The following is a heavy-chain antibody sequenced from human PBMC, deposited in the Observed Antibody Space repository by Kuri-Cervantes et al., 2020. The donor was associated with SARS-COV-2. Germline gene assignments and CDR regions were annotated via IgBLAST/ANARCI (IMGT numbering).Heavy chain of an antibody. D-gene: IGHD2-21*01. CDR3: ARARVGVFDF. V-gene: IGHV3-30*04. Sequence: LSLTCAASGFTFKTCAMHWVRQAPGKGLEWVAMISSDGINKSYADSVKGRFTISRDNSRNTLCLQIISLRTEDTAVFYCARARVGVFDFWGQGALVTVSS. CDR1: GFTFKTCA. CDR2: ISSDGINK. J-gene: IGHJ4*02.